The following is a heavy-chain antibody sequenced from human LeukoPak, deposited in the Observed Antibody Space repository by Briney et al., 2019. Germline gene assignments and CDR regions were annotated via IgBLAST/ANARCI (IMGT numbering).Heavy chain of an antibody. CDR3: AREGFWSGYYPSPYFDY. J-gene: IGHJ4*02. D-gene: IGHD3-3*01. Sequence: PSETLSLTCTVSGGSISSYYWSWIRQPPGKGLEWIGYIYYSGSTNYNPSLKSRVTISVDTSKNQFSLKLSSVTAADTAVYYCAREGFWSGYYPSPYFDYWGQGTLVTVSS. CDR2: IYYSGST. V-gene: IGHV4-59*01. CDR1: GGSISSYY.